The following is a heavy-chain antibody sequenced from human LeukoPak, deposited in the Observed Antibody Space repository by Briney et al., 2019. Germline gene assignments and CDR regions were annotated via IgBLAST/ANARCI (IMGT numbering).Heavy chain of an antibody. V-gene: IGHV4-34*01. CDR3: ARGPTGNRFGRRPIDS. J-gene: IGHJ4*02. CDR2: INHSGST. D-gene: IGHD3-10*01. CDR1: GGSFSGYY. Sequence: SETLSLTCAVYGGSFSGYYWSWIRQPPGKGLEWIGEINHSGSTNYNPSLKSRVTISVDTSKNQFSLKLSSVTAADTAVYYCARGPTGNRFGRRPIDSWGKGSLVTVSS.